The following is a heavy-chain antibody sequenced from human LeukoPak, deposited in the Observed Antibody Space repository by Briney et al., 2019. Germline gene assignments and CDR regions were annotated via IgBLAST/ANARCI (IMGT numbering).Heavy chain of an antibody. CDR1: GYTFTGYY. V-gene: IGHV1-2*02. J-gene: IGHJ3*02. CDR2: INPNSGGT. Sequence: ASVKVSCKASGYTFTGYYMHWVRQAPGQGLEWMGWINPNSGGTNYARKFQGRVTMTRDTSISTAYMELSRLRSDDTAVYYCARAAAAIVHAFDIWGQGTMVTVSS. D-gene: IGHD1-26*01. CDR3: ARAAAAIVHAFDI.